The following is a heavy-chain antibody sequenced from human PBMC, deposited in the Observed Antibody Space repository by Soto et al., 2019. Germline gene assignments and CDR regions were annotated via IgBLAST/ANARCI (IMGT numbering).Heavy chain of an antibody. Sequence: SETLSLTCTVSGGSISSYYWSWIRQPPGKGLEWIGYIYYSGSTNYNPSLKSRVTISVDTSKNQFSLKLSSVTAADTAVYYCARSYSNLSFDYWGQGTLVTVSS. CDR1: GGSISSYY. CDR2: IYYSGST. J-gene: IGHJ4*02. CDR3: ARSYSNLSFDY. V-gene: IGHV4-59*01. D-gene: IGHD4-4*01.